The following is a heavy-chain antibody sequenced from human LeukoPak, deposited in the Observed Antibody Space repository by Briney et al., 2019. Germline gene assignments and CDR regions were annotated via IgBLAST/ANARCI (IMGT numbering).Heavy chain of an antibody. CDR2: ISSSSSYI. Sequence: GGSLRLSCAASGFTFSSYSMNWVRQAPGKGLEWVSSISSSSSYIYYADSVKGRFTISRDNAKNSLYLQMNSLRAEDTAVYYCARVPMYSSGWFDYWGQGTLVTVSS. D-gene: IGHD6-19*01. CDR3: ARVPMYSSGWFDY. V-gene: IGHV3-21*01. J-gene: IGHJ4*02. CDR1: GFTFSSYS.